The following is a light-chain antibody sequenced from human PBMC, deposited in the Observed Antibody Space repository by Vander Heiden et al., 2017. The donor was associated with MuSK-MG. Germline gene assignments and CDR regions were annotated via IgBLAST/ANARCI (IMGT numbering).Light chain of an antibody. V-gene: IGLV3-21*01. Sequence: SDVLTQPPSGSVAPGRTARITFGGDNIGSKSGHWYQQKQGQAPVLVIFYDGDRPSGIPERFAGSTSGNPATLTISRVGAGDEAAYYCQVLETTSDHQDGVFGGGTRLTVL. CDR3: QVLETTSDHQDGV. J-gene: IGLJ2*01. CDR2: YDG. CDR1: NIGSKS.